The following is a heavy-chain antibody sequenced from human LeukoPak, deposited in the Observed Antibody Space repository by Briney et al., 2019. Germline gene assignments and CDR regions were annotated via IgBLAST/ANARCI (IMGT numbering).Heavy chain of an antibody. CDR1: GYTFTGYY. D-gene: IGHD6-19*01. CDR3: AREQWDP. J-gene: IGHJ5*02. V-gene: IGHV1-2*06. CDR2: INPNNGDT. Sequence: ASVKVSCKASGYTFTGYYIHWVRQAPGQGLKWMGRINPNNGDTNYAQKFQGRVTMTRDTSITTAYMELSSLTSDDTAVYFCAREQWDPWGQGILVTVSS.